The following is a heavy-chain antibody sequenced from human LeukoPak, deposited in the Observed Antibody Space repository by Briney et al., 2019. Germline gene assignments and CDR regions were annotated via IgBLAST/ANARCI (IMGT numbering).Heavy chain of an antibody. V-gene: IGHV4-34*01. CDR3: ASAYYDSSGYYEDAFDI. CDR2: INHSGST. D-gene: IGHD3-22*01. Sequence: SETLSLTCAVYGGSFSGYYWSWIRQPPGKGLEWIGEINHSGSTNYNPSLKSRVTISVDTSKNQFSLKLSSVTAADTAVYYCASAYYDSSGYYEDAFDIWGQGTMVTVSS. J-gene: IGHJ3*02. CDR1: GGSFSGYY.